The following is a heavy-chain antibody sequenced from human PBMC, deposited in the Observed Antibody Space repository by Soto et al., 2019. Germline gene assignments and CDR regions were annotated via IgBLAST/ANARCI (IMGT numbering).Heavy chain of an antibody. V-gene: IGHV1-69*13. Sequence: GASVKVSCRASGGTFSSYAISWVRQAPGQGLEWMGGIIPIFGTANYAQKFQGRVTITADESTSTAYMELSSLRSEDTAVYYCARDRRFLEWSPTPYYYYGTDVWGQGTTVTVSS. CDR3: ARDRRFLEWSPTPYYYYGTDV. D-gene: IGHD3-3*01. J-gene: IGHJ6*02. CDR2: IIPIFGTA. CDR1: GGTFSSYA.